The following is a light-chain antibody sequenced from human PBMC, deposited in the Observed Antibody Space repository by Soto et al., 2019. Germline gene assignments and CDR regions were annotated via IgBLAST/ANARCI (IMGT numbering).Light chain of an antibody. V-gene: IGLV8-61*01. CDR3: VLYMGGGIWV. Sequence: QTVVTQEPSFSVSPGGTVTLTCGLSYGSVSSSYYPTWYQQTPGQPPRTLIYNTNIRSSGVPDRFSGSILGHKAALTITGAQADDETDYYCVLYMGGGIWVFGGGTKLTVL. CDR1: YGSVSSSYY. CDR2: NTN. J-gene: IGLJ3*02.